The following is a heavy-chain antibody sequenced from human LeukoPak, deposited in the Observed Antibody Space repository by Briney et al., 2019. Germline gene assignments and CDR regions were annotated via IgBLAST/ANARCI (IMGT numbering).Heavy chain of an antibody. CDR3: ARDSRYYYDSSGYYCDY. V-gene: IGHV1-8*01. CDR1: GYTFTSYD. D-gene: IGHD3-22*01. J-gene: IGHJ4*02. Sequence: ASVKVSCKASGYTFTSYDINWVRQATGQGLEWMGWMNPNSGNTGYAQKFQGRVTITADKSTSTAYMELSSLRSEDTAVYYCARDSRYYYDSSGYYCDYWGQGTLVTVSS. CDR2: MNPNSGNT.